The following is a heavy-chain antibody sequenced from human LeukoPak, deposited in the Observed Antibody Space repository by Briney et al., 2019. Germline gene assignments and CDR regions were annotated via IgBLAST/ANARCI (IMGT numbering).Heavy chain of an antibody. CDR2: IKKDGSEK. V-gene: IGHV3-7*03. D-gene: IGHD3-3*01. Sequence: GGSLRLSCAASGFTFSNYWMSWVRQAPGRGLEWVANIKKDGSEKYYVDSVKGRFTISRDNAKNSLYLQMNSLRAEDTAVYYCAKGLGYDFWSRGHGYWGQGTLVTVSS. CDR1: GFTFSNYW. J-gene: IGHJ4*02. CDR3: AKGLGYDFWSRGHGY.